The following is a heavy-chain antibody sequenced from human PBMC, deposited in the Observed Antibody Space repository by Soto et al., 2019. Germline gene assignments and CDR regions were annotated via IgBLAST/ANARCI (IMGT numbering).Heavy chain of an antibody. D-gene: IGHD1-26*01. V-gene: IGHV3-48*02. CDR2: ISRSSTGI. CDR1: GFTFSLYS. Sequence: EVQLVESGGGLVQPGGSLRLSCAASGFTFSLYSMSWVRQAPGKGLEWVSYISRSSTGIHYADSVKGRFTISRDDATNSMHLQMNSLRDGDTCVYFCARAVTWDLDVWGQGTTVSISS. J-gene: IGHJ6*02. CDR3: ARAVTWDLDV.